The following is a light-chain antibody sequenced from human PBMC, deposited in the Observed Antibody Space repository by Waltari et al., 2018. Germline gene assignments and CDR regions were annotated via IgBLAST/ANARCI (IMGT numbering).Light chain of an antibody. CDR3: QQYNGQPLT. CDR2: GAS. CDR1: QSVRDN. Sequence: EIVLTQSPAILSVSPGEGATLSCRASQSVRDNLAWYQHKPGQAPRLLIFGASTRATGFPARFSGSGYGTEFTLTITSLQSEDSAVYFCQQYNGQPLTFGGGTKVEIK. V-gene: IGKV3-15*01. J-gene: IGKJ4*01.